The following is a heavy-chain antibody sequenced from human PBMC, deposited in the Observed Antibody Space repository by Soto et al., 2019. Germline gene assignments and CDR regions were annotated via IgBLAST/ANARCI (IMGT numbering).Heavy chain of an antibody. D-gene: IGHD1-26*01. CDR1: GFTFSSYA. J-gene: IGHJ6*02. Sequence: QLGGPLRLSCAASGFTFSSYAMHWVRQAPGKGLEWVAVISYDGSNKYYADSVKGRFTISRDNSKNTLYLQMNSLRAEDTAVYYCARAEEPKAYYYYYGMDVWGQGTTVTVSS. CDR2: ISYDGSNK. CDR3: ARAEEPKAYYYYYGMDV. V-gene: IGHV3-30-3*01.